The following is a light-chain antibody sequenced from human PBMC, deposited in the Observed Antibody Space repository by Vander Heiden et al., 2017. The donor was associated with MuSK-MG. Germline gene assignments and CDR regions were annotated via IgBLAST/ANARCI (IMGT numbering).Light chain of an antibody. CDR2: AAS. J-gene: IGKJ2*01. CDR3: QQSDSAPPT. V-gene: IGKV1-39*01. CDR1: QNINNY. Sequence: IQMTHAPSSLSASVGDRVTITCRASQNINNYLNWYPQKPGEAPKLVLYAASTFYSGVPSRFSGSGSATGFSLTLSMLQPEDFATYFCQQSDSAPPTFGLGTKLEIK.